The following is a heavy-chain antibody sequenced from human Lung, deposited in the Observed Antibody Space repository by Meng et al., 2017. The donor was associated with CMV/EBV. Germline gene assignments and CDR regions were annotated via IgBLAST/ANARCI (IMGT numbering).Heavy chain of an antibody. CDR2: IYYSGST. V-gene: IGHV4-31*03. CDR3: ARTNYGDYNWFDP. Sequence: VQLQESGPGLVKPSQTLSLTCTVSGGSISSGGFYWSWIRQHPGKGLEWIGYIYYSGSTYYSPSLRSRVAISIDTSKNQFSLKLTSVTAADTAVYFCARTNYGDYNWFDPWGQGTLVTVSS. CDR1: GGSISSGGFY. J-gene: IGHJ5*02. D-gene: IGHD4-17*01.